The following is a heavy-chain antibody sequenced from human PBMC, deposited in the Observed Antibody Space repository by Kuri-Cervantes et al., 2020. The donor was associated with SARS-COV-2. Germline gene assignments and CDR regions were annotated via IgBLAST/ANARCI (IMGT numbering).Heavy chain of an antibody. V-gene: IGHV3-53*01. CDR1: GFAVRNTY. Sequence: GGSLRLSCAASGFAVRNTYMAWVRQAQGKGLECVSVIYSGGNTYYADSVKGRFTISRDSSKNTLYLQMNSLRAEDTAVYYCARAKSPNAALVPADYWGQGTLVTVSS. CDR2: IYSGGNT. D-gene: IGHD5-18*01. CDR3: ARAKSPNAALVPADY. J-gene: IGHJ4*02.